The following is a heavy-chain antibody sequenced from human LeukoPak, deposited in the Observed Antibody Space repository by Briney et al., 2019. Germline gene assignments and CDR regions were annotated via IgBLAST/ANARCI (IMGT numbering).Heavy chain of an antibody. CDR1: GYTFTVYW. Sequence: ASVKVSCKVYGYTFTVYWLHWVRQAPGQRLEWMGWIDPKSGVTNYAQKFQGRVILTKDTSITTTYMDLTRLTSGDTAVYYCVRDGTTSNERGYNYWGQGTLITVSS. CDR2: IDPKSGVT. CDR3: VRDGTTSNERGYNY. D-gene: IGHD4-17*01. V-gene: IGHV1-2*02. J-gene: IGHJ4*02.